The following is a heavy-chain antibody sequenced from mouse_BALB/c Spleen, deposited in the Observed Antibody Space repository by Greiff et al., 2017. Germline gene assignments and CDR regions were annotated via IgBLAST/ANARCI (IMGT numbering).Heavy chain of an antibody. J-gene: IGHJ3*01. CDR2: IWAGGST. D-gene: IGHD2-2*01. Sequence: VKLVESGPGLVAPSQSLSITCTVSGFSLTSYGVHWVRQPPGKGLEWLGVIWAGGSTNYNSALMSRLSISKDNSKSQVFLKMNSLQTDDTAMYYCARERGGYDGAWLAYWGQGTRVTVSA. V-gene: IGHV2-9*02. CDR1: GFSLTSYG. CDR3: ARERGGYDGAWLAY.